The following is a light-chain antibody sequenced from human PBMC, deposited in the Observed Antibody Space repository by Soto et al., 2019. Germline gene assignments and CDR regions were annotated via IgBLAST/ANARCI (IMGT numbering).Light chain of an antibody. J-gene: IGKJ2*01. Sequence: DIQMTQSPSTLSASVGDRVTITCRASQIIGSSLAWYQQTPGRAPKLLIYDASTLRTGVPSRFSGSESGTEFTLTISSLQPDDSATYYCQQYYSYSYTFGQGTKVDLK. CDR1: QIIGSS. CDR2: DAS. V-gene: IGKV1-5*01. CDR3: QQYYSYSYT.